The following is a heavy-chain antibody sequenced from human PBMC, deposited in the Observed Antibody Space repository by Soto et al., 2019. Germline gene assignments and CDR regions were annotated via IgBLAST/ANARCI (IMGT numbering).Heavy chain of an antibody. Sequence: QVQLVQSGAEVKKPGASVKVSCKASGYTFTSYAMHWVRQAPGQRLEWMGWINAGNGNTKYSQKCPGRVTITRDPSASTAYMALSSLRSEDTAVYYCARGASLWFGDHFGYGGQGTLVTVSS. CDR3: ARGASLWFGDHFGY. CDR2: INAGNGNT. V-gene: IGHV1-3*01. D-gene: IGHD3-10*01. CDR1: GYTFTSYA. J-gene: IGHJ4*02.